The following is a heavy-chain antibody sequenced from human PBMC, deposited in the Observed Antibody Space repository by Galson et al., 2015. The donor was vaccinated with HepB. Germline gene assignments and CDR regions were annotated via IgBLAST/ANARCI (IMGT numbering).Heavy chain of an antibody. CDR1: GFTFSDYY. CDR2: ISSSSSYT. Sequence: SLRLSCAASGFTFSDYYMSWIRQAPGKGLEWVSYISSSSSYTNYADSVKGRFTISRDNAKNSLYLQMNSLRAEDTAVYYCVRVASSSWYLDYWGQGTLVTVSS. CDR3: VRVASSSWYLDY. J-gene: IGHJ4*02. D-gene: IGHD6-13*01. V-gene: IGHV3-11*06.